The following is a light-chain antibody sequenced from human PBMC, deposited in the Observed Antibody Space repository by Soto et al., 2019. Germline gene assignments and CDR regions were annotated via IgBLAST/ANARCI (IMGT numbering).Light chain of an antibody. CDR1: QSVNTF. V-gene: IGKV3-11*01. Sequence: EIVLTQSPATLSLSPGERATLSCRASQSVNTFLAWYQQKPGQSPRLLIYDTSFRATGIPTRFSGSGSGTGFSLTISSLEPEDFAIYYCPQRSNWPLTFGGGTKVEIK. CDR3: PQRSNWPLT. J-gene: IGKJ4*01. CDR2: DTS.